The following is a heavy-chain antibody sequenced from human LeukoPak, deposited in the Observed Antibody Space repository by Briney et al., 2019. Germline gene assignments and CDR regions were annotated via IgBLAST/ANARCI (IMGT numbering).Heavy chain of an antibody. D-gene: IGHD3-22*01. CDR1: GYTFTGYY. J-gene: IGHJ3*02. Sequence: ASVKVSCKASGYTFTGYYMHWVRQAPGQGFEWMGWINPNSGGTNYAQKFQGRVTMTRDTSISTAYMELSRLRSDDTAVYYCAKTVGSYYDSSGYYSAVKDAFDIWGQGTMVTVSS. CDR3: AKTVGSYYDSSGYYSAVKDAFDI. V-gene: IGHV1-2*02. CDR2: INPNSGGT.